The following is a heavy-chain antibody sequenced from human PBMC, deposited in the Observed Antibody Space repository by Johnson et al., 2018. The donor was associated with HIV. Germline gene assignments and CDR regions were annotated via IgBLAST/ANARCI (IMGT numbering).Heavy chain of an antibody. Sequence: GLEWVGRIRSKDNTYATAYAASVKGRFTISRDNAKNSLYLQMNSLRAEDTAVYYCARGRGALDIWGQGTMVTVSS. CDR2: IRSKDNTYAT. J-gene: IGHJ3*02. CDR3: ARGRGALDI. V-gene: IGHV3-73*01. D-gene: IGHD3-16*01.